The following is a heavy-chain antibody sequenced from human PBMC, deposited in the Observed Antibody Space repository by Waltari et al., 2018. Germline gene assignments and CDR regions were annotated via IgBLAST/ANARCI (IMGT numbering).Heavy chain of an antibody. D-gene: IGHD3-22*01. J-gene: IGHJ6*02. CDR2: TSYDERNT. Sequence: QVQLVECGGGSVQPGRCLRPSCPASELPFRSFAMRWVRQAPGKGLEWVAVTSYDERNTYYVDSVKGRFTISRDNSKKTLYMQMNSLRAEDTAVYYCARDYCDRTNCHGMDVWGQGTTVTVSS. V-gene: IGHV3-30*04. CDR1: ELPFRSFA. CDR3: ARDYCDRTNCHGMDV.